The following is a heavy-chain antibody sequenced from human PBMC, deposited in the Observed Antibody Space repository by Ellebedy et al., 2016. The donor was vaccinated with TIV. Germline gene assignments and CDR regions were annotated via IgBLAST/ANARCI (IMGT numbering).Heavy chain of an antibody. CDR2: INQDGRQK. CDR1: RFTFSSYW. J-gene: IGHJ6*02. V-gene: IGHV3-7*01. Sequence: GESLKISCTASRFTFSSYWMSWVRQAPGKGLEWVANINQDGRQKYYVDSVKGRFTISRDNVKNSLYLQVNSLRAEDTAVYYCATDGSYGDYLSPQHAFTIWGQGTTVTVSS. CDR3: ATDGSYGDYLSPQHAFTI. D-gene: IGHD4-17*01.